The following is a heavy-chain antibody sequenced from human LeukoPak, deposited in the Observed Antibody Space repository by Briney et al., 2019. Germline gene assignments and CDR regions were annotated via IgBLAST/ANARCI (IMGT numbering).Heavy chain of an antibody. Sequence: SETLSLTCTVSGGSISSSSYYWGWIRQPPGKGLEWIGSIYYSGSTYYNPSLKSRVTISVDTSKNQFSLKLSSVTAADTAVYYCARDQITMVRGVRSRWFDPWGQGTLVTVSS. V-gene: IGHV4-39*07. CDR3: ARDQITMVRGVRSRWFDP. J-gene: IGHJ5*02. CDR1: GGSISSSSYY. CDR2: IYYSGST. D-gene: IGHD3-10*01.